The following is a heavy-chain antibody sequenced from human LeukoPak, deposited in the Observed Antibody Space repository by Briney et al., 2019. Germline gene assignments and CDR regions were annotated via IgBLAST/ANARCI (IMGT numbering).Heavy chain of an antibody. J-gene: IGHJ4*02. Sequence: GGSLRLSCAASGFTFSTYSMNWVRQAPGKGLEWVSYISSSTTNMYYADSVKGRFTISRDNAKNSLYLQMSSLRAEDTAVYYCAREYSSSSGRSFDYWGQGTLVTVSS. D-gene: IGHD6-6*01. CDR1: GFTFSTYS. CDR3: AREYSSSSGRSFDY. V-gene: IGHV3-48*01. CDR2: ISSSTTNM.